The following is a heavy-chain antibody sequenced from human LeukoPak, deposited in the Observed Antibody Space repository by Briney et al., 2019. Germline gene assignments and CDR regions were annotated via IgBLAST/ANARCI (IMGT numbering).Heavy chain of an antibody. Sequence: PGRFLRLSCAASGFTFDDYAMHWVRQAPGKGLEWVSGISWNSGSIGYADSVKGRFTISRDNAKNSLYLQMNSLRAEDMALYYCAKDEFVASDFTGAFDIWGQGTMVTVSS. CDR2: ISWNSGSI. J-gene: IGHJ3*02. D-gene: IGHD2-8*02. CDR1: GFTFDDYA. V-gene: IGHV3-9*03. CDR3: AKDEFVASDFTGAFDI.